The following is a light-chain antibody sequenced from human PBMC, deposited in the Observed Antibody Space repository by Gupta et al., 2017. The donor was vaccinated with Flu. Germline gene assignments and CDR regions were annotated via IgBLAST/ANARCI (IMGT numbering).Light chain of an antibody. J-gene: IGLJ3*02. CDR3: LLSYRGTSPDWV. Sequence: QAVVTQEPSLTVSPGGTVTLTCGSSTGAVTSGHYPDWFQQKPGQAPRTLIYDTSSKRSSAPPRFSCDPHCGNAALITSGAQHEDDADDYCLLSYRGTSPDWVFGGGTKLTVL. CDR1: TGAVTSGHY. CDR2: DTS. V-gene: IGLV7-46*01.